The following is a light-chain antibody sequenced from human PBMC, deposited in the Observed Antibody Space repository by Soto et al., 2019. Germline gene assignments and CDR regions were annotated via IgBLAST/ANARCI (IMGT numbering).Light chain of an antibody. Sequence: DIQMTQSPSTLSASVGDRVTITCRASQSVDTCLAWYQQKPGKAPHLPIYKASSLETGVPSRFSGSGSVTEFTLTISSLQPDDFATYYCQQFYRYPWTFGQGTQVEIK. CDR2: KAS. CDR3: QQFYRYPWT. V-gene: IGKV1-5*03. CDR1: QSVDTC. J-gene: IGKJ1*01.